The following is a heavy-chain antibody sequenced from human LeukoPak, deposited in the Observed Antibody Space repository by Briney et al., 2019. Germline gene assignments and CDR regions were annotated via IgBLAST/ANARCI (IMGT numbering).Heavy chain of an antibody. CDR3: ARWGYIAVAGGRGYYFDY. CDR2: ISGSGGST. D-gene: IGHD6-19*01. Sequence: PGGSLRLSCAASGFTFSSYAMSWVRQAPGKGLEWVSAISGSGGSTYYADSVKGRFTISRDNSKNTLYLQMNSLRAEDTAVYYCARWGYIAVAGGRGYYFDYWGQGTLVTVSS. V-gene: IGHV3-23*01. CDR1: GFTFSSYA. J-gene: IGHJ4*02.